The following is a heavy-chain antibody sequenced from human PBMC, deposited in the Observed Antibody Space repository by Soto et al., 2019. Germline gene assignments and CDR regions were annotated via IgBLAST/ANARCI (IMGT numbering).Heavy chain of an antibody. J-gene: IGHJ4*02. CDR2: INHSGST. V-gene: IGHV4-34*01. CDR1: GGSFSGYY. D-gene: IGHD1-1*01. Sequence: SETLSLTCAVYGGSFSGYYWSWIRQPPGKGLEWIGEINHSGSTNYNPSLKSRVTISVDTSKNQFSLKLSSVTAADTAVYYCARGEYTREPHYFDYWGQGTLVTVSS. CDR3: ARGEYTREPHYFDY.